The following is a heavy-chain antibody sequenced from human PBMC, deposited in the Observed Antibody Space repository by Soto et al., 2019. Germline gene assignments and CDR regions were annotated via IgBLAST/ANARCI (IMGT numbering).Heavy chain of an antibody. CDR1: GGSINSGDYY. V-gene: IGHV4-39*07. Sequence: SETRSLTCTVSGGSINSGDYYWSWLRQPPGKGLQWIGQINHSGSANYNPSLKSRVTISVHTSNSQFSLELSSVTAADTAVYYCARAPGNSRITMVRGVKNGMDVWGQGTTVTVSS. CDR2: INHSGSA. J-gene: IGHJ6*02. D-gene: IGHD3-10*01. CDR3: ARAPGNSRITMVRGVKNGMDV.